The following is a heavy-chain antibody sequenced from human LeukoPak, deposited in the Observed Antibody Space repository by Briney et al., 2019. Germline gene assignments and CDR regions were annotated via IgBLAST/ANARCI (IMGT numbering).Heavy chain of an antibody. CDR2: ISYDGSNK. D-gene: IGHD6-19*01. J-gene: IGHJ4*02. V-gene: IGHV3-30*04. CDR3: ARDAQWLDFDY. CDR1: GGTFSSYA. Sequence: SCKASGGTFSSYAISWVRQAPGKGLEWVAVISYDGSNKYYADSVKGRFTISRDNSKNTLYLQMNSLRAEDTAVYYCARDAQWLDFDYWGQGTLVTVSS.